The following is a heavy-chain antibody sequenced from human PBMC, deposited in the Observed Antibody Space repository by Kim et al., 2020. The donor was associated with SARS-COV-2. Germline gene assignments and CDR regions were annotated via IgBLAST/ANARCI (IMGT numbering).Heavy chain of an antibody. CDR3: ASGGIVAAGTDY. Sequence: YYADAGKGRLTSSRDNSKNTLYLQMNSLRAEDTAVYYCASGGIVAAGTDYWGQGTLVTVSS. D-gene: IGHD6-13*01. J-gene: IGHJ4*02. V-gene: IGHV3-66*01.